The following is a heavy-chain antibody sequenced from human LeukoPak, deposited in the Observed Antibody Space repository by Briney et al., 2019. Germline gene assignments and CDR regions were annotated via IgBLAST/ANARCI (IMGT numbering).Heavy chain of an antibody. CDR3: ATAPILRGEGGEHYKYGMDV. D-gene: IGHD2-2*02. CDR2: IYHNGTP. Sequence: SETLSLTCAVSVGSISSGNWWSWVRQSPGKGLEWIGEIYHNGTPNYNPSLKSRVTISADTFKNHFSLKLTSVTAADTAVYYCATAPILRGEGGEHYKYGMDVWGQGTTVIVSS. J-gene: IGHJ6*02. CDR1: VGSISSGNW. V-gene: IGHV4-4*02.